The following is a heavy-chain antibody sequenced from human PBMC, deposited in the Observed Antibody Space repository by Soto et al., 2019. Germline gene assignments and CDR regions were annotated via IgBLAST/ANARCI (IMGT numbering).Heavy chain of an antibody. D-gene: IGHD1-1*01. CDR3: ARDSSSWNHLV. Sequence: QVQLQESGPGLVRPSETLSLTCTVSGGSVSSGSYYWSWIRQPPGKGLEWIGYIYYSGSTNYNPSLKSRVTISVDTSKNQFSLKLSSVTAADTAVYYCARDSSSWNHLVWGQGTLVTVSS. CDR2: IYYSGST. V-gene: IGHV4-61*01. J-gene: IGHJ4*02. CDR1: GGSVSSGSYY.